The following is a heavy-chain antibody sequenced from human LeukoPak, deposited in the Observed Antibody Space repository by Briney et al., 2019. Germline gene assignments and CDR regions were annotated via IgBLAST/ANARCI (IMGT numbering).Heavy chain of an antibody. V-gene: IGHV3-33*01. Sequence: GGSLRLSCAASGFTFSSYGMHWVREAPGKGLEWVAVIWYDGSNKYYADSVKGRFTISRDNSKNTLYLQMNSLRAEDTAVYYCARDPGLAGINWFDPWGQGTLVTVSS. J-gene: IGHJ5*02. CDR2: IWYDGSNK. CDR3: ARDPGLAGINWFDP. D-gene: IGHD2-15*01. CDR1: GFTFSSYG.